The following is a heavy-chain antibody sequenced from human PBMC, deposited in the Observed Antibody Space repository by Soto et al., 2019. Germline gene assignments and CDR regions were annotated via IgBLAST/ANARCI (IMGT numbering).Heavy chain of an antibody. CDR1: GYTFTGYY. CDR2: INPNSGGT. D-gene: IGHD5-18*01. V-gene: IGHV1-2*02. CDR3: AHSTAMAHYPGAFDI. J-gene: IGHJ3*02. Sequence: GASVKVSCKASGYTFTGYYMHWVRQAPGQGLEWMGWINPNSGGTNYAQKFQGRVTMTRDTSISTAYMELSRLRSDDTAVYYCAHSTAMAHYPGAFDIWGQGTMVTVSS.